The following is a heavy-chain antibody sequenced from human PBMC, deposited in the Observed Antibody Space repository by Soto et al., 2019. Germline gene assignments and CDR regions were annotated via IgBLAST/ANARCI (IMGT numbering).Heavy chain of an antibody. Sequence: QVQLQESGPGLVKPSETLSLTCTVSGGSISSYYWSWIRQPPGKGLEWIGYIYYSGSTNYNPSLKSRVTISVDTSKNQFALKLSSVTAADTAVYYCARWYGGALDYWGKGTLVTVSS. J-gene: IGHJ4*02. D-gene: IGHD2-21*01. CDR1: GGSISSYY. CDR3: ARWYGGALDY. V-gene: IGHV4-59*01. CDR2: IYYSGST.